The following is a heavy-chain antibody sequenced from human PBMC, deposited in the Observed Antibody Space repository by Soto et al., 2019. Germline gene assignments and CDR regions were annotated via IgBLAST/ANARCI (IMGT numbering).Heavy chain of an antibody. CDR2: ISGSGGST. CDR3: AKSYCSSTSCYARYYYYYMDV. J-gene: IGHJ6*03. V-gene: IGHV3-23*01. Sequence: GGSLRLSCAASGFTFSSYAMSWVRQAPGKGLEWVSAISGSGGSTYYADSVKGRFTISRDNSKNTLYLQMNSLRAEDTAVYYCAKSYCSSTSCYARYYYYYMDVWGKGTTVTGSS. CDR1: GFTFSSYA. D-gene: IGHD2-2*01.